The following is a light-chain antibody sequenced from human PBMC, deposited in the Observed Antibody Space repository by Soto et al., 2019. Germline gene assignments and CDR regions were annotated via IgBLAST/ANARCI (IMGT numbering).Light chain of an antibody. Sequence: QSALTQPPSASGSPGQSVTISCTGTSSDVGGYNYVSWYQQHPGKAPKLMIYEVSNRPSGVPDRFSGSKSGNTASLTVSGLQAEDEADYYCSSYAGSKNSGVFGGGTKLTVL. CDR1: SSDVGGYNY. J-gene: IGLJ2*01. V-gene: IGLV2-8*01. CDR2: EVS. CDR3: SSYAGSKNSGV.